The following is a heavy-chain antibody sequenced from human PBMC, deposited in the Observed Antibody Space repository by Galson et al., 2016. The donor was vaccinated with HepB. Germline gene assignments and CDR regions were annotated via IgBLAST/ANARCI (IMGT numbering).Heavy chain of an antibody. CDR1: EFTFSSYA. Sequence: SLRLSCAASEFTFSSYAMSWVRQAPGKGLEWVAVISYDGSNKYYADSVKGRFTISRDNSKNTLYLQMNSLRADDMAVYYCAKGPTSYFYGMDVWGQGTAVTVSS. J-gene: IGHJ6*02. V-gene: IGHV3-30*18. CDR2: ISYDGSNK. CDR3: AKGPTSYFYGMDV.